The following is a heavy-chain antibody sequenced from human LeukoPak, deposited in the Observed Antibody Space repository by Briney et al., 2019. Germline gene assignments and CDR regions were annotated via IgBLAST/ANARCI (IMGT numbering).Heavy chain of an antibody. CDR1: GGSISSSNYY. CDR3: ARHSSGYLSYFDY. V-gene: IGHV4-39*01. D-gene: IGHD3-22*01. Sequence: PSETLSLTCTVSGGSISSSNYYWGWIRQPPGKGLEWIGSMYYSGSTYYNPSLKSRVTISVDTSKNQFSLKLTSVTAADTAVYYCARHSSGYLSYFDYWGQGTLVPVSS. CDR2: MYYSGST. J-gene: IGHJ4*02.